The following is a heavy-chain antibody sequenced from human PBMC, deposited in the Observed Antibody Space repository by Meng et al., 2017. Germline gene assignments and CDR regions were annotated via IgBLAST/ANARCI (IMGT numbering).Heavy chain of an antibody. CDR1: GGSISSSSYY. J-gene: IGHJ5*02. D-gene: IGHD5-24*01. CDR2: IYYSGST. CDR3: ARGRRPNWFDP. V-gene: IGHV4-39*07. Sequence: SETLSLTCTVSGGSISSSSYYWGWIRQPPGKGLEWIGSIYYSGSTYYNPSLKSRVTISVDTSKNQFSLKLSSVTAADTAVYYCARGRRPNWFDPWGQGTLVTVSS.